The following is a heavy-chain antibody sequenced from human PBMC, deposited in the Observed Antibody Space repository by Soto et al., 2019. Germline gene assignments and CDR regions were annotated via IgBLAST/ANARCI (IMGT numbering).Heavy chain of an antibody. Sequence: QVQLQESGPRLVKPSETLSLTCTVSGDSISSYYWTWIRQPPGKGLEYIGYIYYSGRTYYNPSLKSRVTISVDTSKNQFSLKLSSVTAADTAVYYCARGHLGITTTGTWYDFHYWGQGTLVTVSS. CDR2: IYYSGRT. J-gene: IGHJ4*02. V-gene: IGHV4-59*01. CDR1: GDSISSYY. CDR3: ARGHLGITTTGTWYDFHY. D-gene: IGHD2-15*01.